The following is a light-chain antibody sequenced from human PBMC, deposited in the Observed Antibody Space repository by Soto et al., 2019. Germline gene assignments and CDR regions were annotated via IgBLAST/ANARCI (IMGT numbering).Light chain of an antibody. V-gene: IGKV1-5*01. Sequence: DIQMTQSPSTLSASVGDRVTITCRASHTISTWLAWFQQKSGKAPKLLIYDASTLENGVPSRFSGSGSGTDFTLTISSLQPDDFATYFCQQHNSSPWTFGQGTKVEIK. CDR3: QQHNSSPWT. CDR1: HTISTW. CDR2: DAS. J-gene: IGKJ1*01.